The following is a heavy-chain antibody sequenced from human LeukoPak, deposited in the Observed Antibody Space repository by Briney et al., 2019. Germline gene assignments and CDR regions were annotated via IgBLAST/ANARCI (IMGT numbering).Heavy chain of an antibody. Sequence: KPGGSLRLSCAASGFTFSSYEMNWVRQPPGKGLEWIGEINHSGSTNYNPSLKSRVTISVDTSKNQFSLKLSSVTAADTAVSYCATTPSLTVANRAPNRFDPWGQGTLVTVSS. CDR1: GFTFSSYE. V-gene: IGHV4-34*08. CDR2: INHSGST. D-gene: IGHD6-19*01. CDR3: ATTPSLTVANRAPNRFDP. J-gene: IGHJ5*02.